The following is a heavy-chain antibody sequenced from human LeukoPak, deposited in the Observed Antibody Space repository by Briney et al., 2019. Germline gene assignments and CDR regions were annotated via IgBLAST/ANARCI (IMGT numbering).Heavy chain of an antibody. D-gene: IGHD6-19*01. Sequence: PGGSLRPSCAASGFTVSSNYMSWVRQAPGKGLEWVSVIYSGGSTYYADSVKGRFTISRDNSKNTLYLQMNSLRAEDTAVYYCARDRAVAGTENSFFDYWGQGTLATVSS. CDR1: GFTVSSNY. CDR2: IYSGGST. V-gene: IGHV3-53*01. CDR3: ARDRAVAGTENSFFDY. J-gene: IGHJ4*02.